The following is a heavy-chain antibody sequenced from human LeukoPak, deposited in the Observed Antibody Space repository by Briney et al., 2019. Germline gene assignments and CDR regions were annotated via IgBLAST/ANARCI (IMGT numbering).Heavy chain of an antibody. D-gene: IGHD2-2*01. J-gene: IGHJ4*02. CDR1: GFTFSDYC. Sequence: GGSLRLSCAASGFTFSDYCMNWIRQAPGKGLEWISYMSSSGSTISYADSVTGRFTVSRDNAKNSLYLQMNSLRAEDTAVYYCARSILPAANAIDYWGQGTLLTVSS. V-gene: IGHV3-11*04. CDR2: MSSSGSTI. CDR3: ARSILPAANAIDY.